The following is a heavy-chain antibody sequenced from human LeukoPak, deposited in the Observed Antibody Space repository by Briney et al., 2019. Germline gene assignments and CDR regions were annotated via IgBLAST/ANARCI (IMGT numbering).Heavy chain of an antibody. V-gene: IGHV3-30*02. CDR3: ARLIGQQLVLDY. CDR1: GFTFSSYG. Sequence: PGGSLRLSCAASGFTFSSYGMHWVRQAPGKGLEWVAFIRYDGSNKYYADSVKGRFTISRDNSKNTLYLQMNSLRAEDTAVYYCARLIGQQLVLDYWGQGTLVTVSS. CDR2: IRYDGSNK. J-gene: IGHJ4*02. D-gene: IGHD6-13*01.